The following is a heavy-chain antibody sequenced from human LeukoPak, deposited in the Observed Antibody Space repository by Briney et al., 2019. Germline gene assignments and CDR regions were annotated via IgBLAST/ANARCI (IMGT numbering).Heavy chain of an antibody. D-gene: IGHD3-3*01. J-gene: IGHJ6*03. Sequence: PGGSLRLSCAASGFPFSSYWVHWIRQAPGKGLVWVSRINTDGSTTTYADSVKGRLTISRDNAKNTVYLQMNSLRAEDTAVYYCASTMTSTNYYFYYMDVWGKGTTVTVSS. CDR2: INTDGSTT. CDR1: GFPFSSYW. V-gene: IGHV3-74*01. CDR3: ASTMTSTNYYFYYMDV.